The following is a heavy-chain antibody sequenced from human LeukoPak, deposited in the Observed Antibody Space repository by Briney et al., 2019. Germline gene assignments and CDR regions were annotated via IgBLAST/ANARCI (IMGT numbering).Heavy chain of an antibody. Sequence: ASVKVSCKASGYTFTSYYMHWVRQAPGQGLEWMGIINPSGGSTSYAQKFQSRVTMTRDTSTSTVYMELSSLRSEDTAVYYCARETGVTYYYDSSGAFDIWGQGTMVTVSS. J-gene: IGHJ3*02. CDR1: GYTFTSYY. CDR3: ARETGVTYYYDSSGAFDI. D-gene: IGHD3-22*01. CDR2: INPSGGST. V-gene: IGHV1-46*01.